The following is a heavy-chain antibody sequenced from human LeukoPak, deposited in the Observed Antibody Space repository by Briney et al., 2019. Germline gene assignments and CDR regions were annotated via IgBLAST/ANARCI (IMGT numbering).Heavy chain of an antibody. J-gene: IGHJ4*02. CDR2: INPNSGGT. CDR1: GYTFTCYY. CDR3: ARVRRYCSGGSCYYFDY. D-gene: IGHD2-15*01. V-gene: IGHV1-2*02. Sequence: ASVKVSCKASGYTFTCYYMHWVRQAPGQGLEWMGCINPNSGGTNYAQKFQGRVTMTRDTSISTAYMELSRLRSDDTAVYYCARVRRYCSGGSCYYFDYWGQGTLVTVSS.